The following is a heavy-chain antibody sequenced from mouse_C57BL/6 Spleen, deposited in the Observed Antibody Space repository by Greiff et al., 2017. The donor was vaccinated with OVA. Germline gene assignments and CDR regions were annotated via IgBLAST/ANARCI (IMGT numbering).Heavy chain of an antibody. J-gene: IGHJ4*01. CDR1: GYTFTDYN. V-gene: IGHV1-18*01. CDR3: ARSGHYYAMDY. CDR2: INPNNGGT. Sequence: DVQLQVSGPELVKPGASVKIPCKASGYTFTDYNMDWVKQSHGKSLEWIGDINPNNGGTIYNQKFKGKATLTVSQSSSTAYMELRSLTSEDTAVYYCARSGHYYAMDYWGQGTSVTVSS. D-gene: IGHD3-1*01.